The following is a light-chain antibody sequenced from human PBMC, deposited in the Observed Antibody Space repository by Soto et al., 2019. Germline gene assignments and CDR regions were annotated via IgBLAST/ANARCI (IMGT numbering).Light chain of an antibody. J-gene: IGKJ3*01. CDR1: QSISSY. V-gene: IGKV1-39*01. Sequence: DIQMTQSPSSLSASVGDRVTITCRASQSISSYLNWYQQKPGKAPKLLIYAASSLQSGVPSRFSGSGSGTDFTLTISSLPPEDVATYYSQQSYSTPPISFGPGTKVDIK. CDR3: QQSYSTPPIS. CDR2: AAS.